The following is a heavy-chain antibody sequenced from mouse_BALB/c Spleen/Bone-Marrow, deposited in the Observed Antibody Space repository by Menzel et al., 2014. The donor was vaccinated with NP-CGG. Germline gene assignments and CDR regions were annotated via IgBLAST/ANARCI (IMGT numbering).Heavy chain of an antibody. Sequence: EVQLQESGPVLAKPSQSLSLTCTVTAYSITSGYGWHWIRQFPGNKLEWMGYIPFSGSTHYNPSLKRRISITPDSSKSQFYHQLNPVTTEAAASYHSAGEARKTARFAYWGLGTLVTISA. D-gene: IGHD1-2*01. CDR2: IPFSGST. V-gene: IGHV3-1*02. CDR3: AGEARKTARFAY. CDR1: AYSITSGYG. J-gene: IGHJ3*01.